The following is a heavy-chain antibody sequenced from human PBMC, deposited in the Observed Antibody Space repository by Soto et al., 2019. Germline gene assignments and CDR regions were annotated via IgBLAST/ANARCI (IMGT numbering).Heavy chain of an antibody. CDR3: ARDLVGMGSSWGPYNWFDP. D-gene: IGHD6-13*01. CDR2: INPNSGGT. Sequence: ASVKVSCKASGYTFTGYYMHWVRQAPGQGLEWMGWINPNSGGTNYAQKFQGRVTRTRDTSISTAYMELSRLRSDDTAVYYCARDLVGMGSSWGPYNWFDPWGQGTLVTVSS. V-gene: IGHV1-2*02. CDR1: GYTFTGYY. J-gene: IGHJ5*02.